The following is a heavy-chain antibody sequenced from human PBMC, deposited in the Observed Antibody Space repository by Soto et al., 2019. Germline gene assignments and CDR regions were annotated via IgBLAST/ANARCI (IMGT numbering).Heavy chain of an antibody. V-gene: IGHV3-7*03. CDR1: GITFSRHW. CDR3: ASRPSDVKYYGVFDY. Sequence: GGSLRLSCEASGITFSRHWMTWVRQAPWKWLEWVANINEDGSEKFYVDSVKGRFTISRDNVKNSLFLQMNDLRAEDTAVYHCASRPSDVKYYGVFDYWGQGTVVTVSS. J-gene: IGHJ4*02. CDR2: INEDGSEK. D-gene: IGHD3-3*01.